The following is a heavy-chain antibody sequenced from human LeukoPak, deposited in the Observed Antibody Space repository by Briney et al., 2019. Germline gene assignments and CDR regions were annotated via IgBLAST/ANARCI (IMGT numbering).Heavy chain of an antibody. CDR3: ARVRDDGSGSYYVDY. CDR1: GGTFSSYA. Sequence: ASVKVSCKASGGTFSSYAISWVRQAPGQGLEWMGRIIPIFGTANYAQKFQGRVTITADESTSTAYMELSSLRSEDTAVYYCARVRDDGSGSYYVDYWGQGTLVTVSS. V-gene: IGHV1-69*13. D-gene: IGHD3-10*01. CDR2: IIPIFGTA. J-gene: IGHJ4*02.